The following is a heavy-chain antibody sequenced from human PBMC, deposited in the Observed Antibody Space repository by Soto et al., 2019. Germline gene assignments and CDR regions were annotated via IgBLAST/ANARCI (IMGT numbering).Heavy chain of an antibody. V-gene: IGHV4-4*02. D-gene: IGHD5-18*01. Sequence: SETLSLTCAVSGGSISSSNWWSWVRQPPGKGLEWIGEIYHSGSTNYNPSLKSRVTISVDKSKNQFSLKLSSVTAADTAVYYCPRNLGIQNGNYFDYWGQGTMVRFSS. CDR2: IYHSGST. CDR1: GGSISSSNW. CDR3: PRNLGIQNGNYFDY. J-gene: IGHJ4*02.